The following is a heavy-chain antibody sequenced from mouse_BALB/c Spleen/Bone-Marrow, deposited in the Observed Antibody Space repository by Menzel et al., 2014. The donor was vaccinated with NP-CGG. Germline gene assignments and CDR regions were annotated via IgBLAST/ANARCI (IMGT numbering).Heavy chain of an antibody. V-gene: IGHV1-7*01. CDR1: GYTFTSYW. CDR3: ARKGYGNYHYYAMDY. J-gene: IGHJ4*01. CDR2: INPSTGYT. D-gene: IGHD2-1*01. Sequence: VQLQQSGAELAKPGASVKMSCKASGYTFTSYWMYWIKQRPGQGLEWIGYINPSTGYTEYNQKFKDKATLTADKSSNTAYMQLSSLTSEDSAVHYCARKGYGNYHYYAMDYWGQGTSVTVSS.